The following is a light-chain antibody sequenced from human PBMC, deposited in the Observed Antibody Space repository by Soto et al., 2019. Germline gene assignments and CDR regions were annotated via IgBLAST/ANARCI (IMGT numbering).Light chain of an antibody. CDR2: DAF. J-gene: IGKJ2*01. Sequence: EIVLTQSPATLSLSPGERATLSCRASQSVRSYLAWYQQKPGQTPRLLIYDAFNRATGIPARFSGSGSGTDFTLTISSLQSEDFASYFCQQYHDWRRTFGQGTKVEMK. CDR3: QQYHDWRRT. CDR1: QSVRSY. V-gene: IGKV3-11*01.